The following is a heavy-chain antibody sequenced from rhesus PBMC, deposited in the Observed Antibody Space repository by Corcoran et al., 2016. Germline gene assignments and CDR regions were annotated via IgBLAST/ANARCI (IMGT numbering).Heavy chain of an antibody. V-gene: IGHV5-2*01. CDR2: IEPSDSDT. CDR3: AKGRRKYDFDY. Sequence: EVQLVQSGAEVKRPGESLKISCKTSGYSFTSYWISWVREMPGQGLEWMGAIEPSDSDTRYSPSSQGQVTISADKSISTAYLQWSSLKDSDTATYYCAKGRRKYDFDYWGQGVLVTVSS. D-gene: IGHD2-15*01. CDR1: GYSFTSYW. J-gene: IGHJ4*01.